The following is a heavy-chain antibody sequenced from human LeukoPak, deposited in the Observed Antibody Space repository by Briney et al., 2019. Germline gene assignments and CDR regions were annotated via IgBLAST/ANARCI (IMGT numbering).Heavy chain of an antibody. CDR1: GFTFSSYA. J-gene: IGHJ4*02. D-gene: IGHD3-10*01. CDR3: AKVGGSGSYYLMGY. V-gene: IGHV3-23*01. CDR2: ICGSGGST. Sequence: PGGSLRLSCAASGFTFSSYAMSWVRQAPGKGLEWVSAICGSGGSTYYADSVKGRFTISRDNSKNTLYLQMNSLRAEDTAVYYCAKVGGSGSYYLMGYWGQGTLVTVSS.